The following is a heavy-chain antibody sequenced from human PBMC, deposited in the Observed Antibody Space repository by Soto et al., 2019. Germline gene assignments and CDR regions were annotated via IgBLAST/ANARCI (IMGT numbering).Heavy chain of an antibody. J-gene: IGHJ6*02. CDR2: ISYDGSNK. D-gene: IGHD3-22*01. CDR1: GFTFSSYG. CDR3: AKDGYYYDSSGYYFYYYYYGMDV. Sequence: PGGSLRLSCAASGFTFSSYGMHWVRQAPGKGLEWVAVISYDGSNKYYADSVKGRFTISRDNSKNTLYLQMNSLRAEDTAVYYCAKDGYYYDSSGYYFYYYYYGMDVWGQGTTVTVSS. V-gene: IGHV3-30*18.